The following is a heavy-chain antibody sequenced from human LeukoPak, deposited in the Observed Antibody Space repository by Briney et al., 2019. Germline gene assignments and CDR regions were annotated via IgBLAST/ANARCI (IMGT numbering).Heavy chain of an antibody. Sequence: GGSLRLSCVGSGFTFRSHAMSWVRQAPEKGLEFASGIYENGGTTYYADSVKGRFSISRDNSKNTLYLQMDSLRGEDTAVYYCAKDFRIGYSAHFDYWGQGTLVTVSS. CDR2: IYENGGTT. CDR3: AKDFRIGYSAHFDY. J-gene: IGHJ4*02. CDR1: GFTFRSHA. D-gene: IGHD2-21*01. V-gene: IGHV3-23*01.